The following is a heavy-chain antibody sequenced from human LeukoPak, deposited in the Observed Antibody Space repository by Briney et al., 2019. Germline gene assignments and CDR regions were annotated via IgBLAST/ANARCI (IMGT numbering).Heavy chain of an antibody. V-gene: IGHV3-23*01. Sequence: PGGSVRLSCAASGFTFSSYAMSWVRQAPGKGLEWVSGISGSGGSTYYADSVKGRFTISRDNSKNTVFLQMNSLRDEDTAIYYCARDRGQQLDYWGQGTLVTVSS. D-gene: IGHD6-13*01. CDR2: ISGSGGST. CDR1: GFTFSSYA. J-gene: IGHJ4*02. CDR3: ARDRGQQLDY.